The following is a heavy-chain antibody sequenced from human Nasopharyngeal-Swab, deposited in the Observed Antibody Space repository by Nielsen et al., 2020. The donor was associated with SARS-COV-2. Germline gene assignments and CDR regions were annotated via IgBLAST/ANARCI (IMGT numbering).Heavy chain of an antibody. D-gene: IGHD6-13*01. J-gene: IGHJ6*02. CDR1: GFTFSSYE. CDR3: ANEPADYYYGMDV. Sequence: GGSLRLSCAASGFTFSSYEMNWVRQAPGKGLEWVSYISSSGSTIYYADSVKGRFTISRDNSKNTLYLQMNSLRAEDTAVYYCANEPADYYYGMDVWGQGTTVTVSS. V-gene: IGHV3-48*03. CDR2: ISSSGSTI.